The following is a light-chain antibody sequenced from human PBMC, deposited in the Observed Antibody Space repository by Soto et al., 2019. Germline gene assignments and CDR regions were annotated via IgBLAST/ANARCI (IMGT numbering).Light chain of an antibody. CDR1: QSVTDW. CDR2: DAS. J-gene: IGKJ2*02. Sequence: DIQLTQSPSTLSASVGDRVTITCRASQSVTDWLAWYQQKPGKAPKLLIYDASSLQSGEPSRLSGSRSGTEFSLTISSLQPDDFATYYCQQYYRSCTFGQGTKVEIK. CDR3: QQYYRSCT. V-gene: IGKV1-5*01.